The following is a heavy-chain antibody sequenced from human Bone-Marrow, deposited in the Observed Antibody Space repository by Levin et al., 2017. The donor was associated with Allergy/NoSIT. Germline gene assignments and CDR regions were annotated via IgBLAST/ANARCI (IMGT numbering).Heavy chain of an antibody. CDR3: ARGYCSGGSCYGPWGAARIDAYYFDY. V-gene: IGHV4-39*01. J-gene: IGHJ4*02. CDR1: GGSISSSSYY. D-gene: IGHD2-15*01. CDR2: IYYSGST. Sequence: PSETLSLTCTVSGGSISSSSYYWGWIRQPPGKGLEWIGSIYYSGSTYYNPSLKSRVTISVDTSKNQFSLKLSSVTAADTAVYYCARGYCSGGSCYGPWGAARIDAYYFDYWGQGTLVTVSS.